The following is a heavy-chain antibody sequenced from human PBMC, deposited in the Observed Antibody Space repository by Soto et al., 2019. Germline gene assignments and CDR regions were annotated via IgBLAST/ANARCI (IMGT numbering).Heavy chain of an antibody. CDR1: GGSVSTGVHY. J-gene: IGHJ2*01. CDR2: IYYSGST. V-gene: IGHV4-61*08. CDR3: ARVYYTSWYWFDR. D-gene: IGHD6-13*01. Sequence: QVQLQESGPGLVKPSETLSLTCTVSVSGGSVSTGVHYWSWIRQPPGKGLEWIGYIYYSGSTNYSPSLKSRVTISVDTSKNQFSLKLTSVTAAYTAVYYCARVYYTSWYWFDRWGRGTLVTVSS.